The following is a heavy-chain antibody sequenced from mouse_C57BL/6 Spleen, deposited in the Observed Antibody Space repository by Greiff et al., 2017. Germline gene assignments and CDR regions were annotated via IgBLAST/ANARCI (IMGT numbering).Heavy chain of an antibody. J-gene: IGHJ4*01. CDR2: INPNNGGT. D-gene: IGHD2-1*01. Sequence: EVQLQQSGPELVKPGASVKISCKASGYTFTDYYMNWVKQSHGKSLEWIGDINPNNGGTSYNQKFKGKATLTVDKSSSTAYMELRSLTSEDSAVYYCARRGNYENYYAMDYWGQGTSVTVSS. V-gene: IGHV1-26*01. CDR3: ARRGNYENYYAMDY. CDR1: GYTFTDYY.